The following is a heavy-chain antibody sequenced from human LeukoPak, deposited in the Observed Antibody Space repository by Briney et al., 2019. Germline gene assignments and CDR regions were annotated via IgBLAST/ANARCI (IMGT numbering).Heavy chain of an antibody. CDR2: IWSDGSNQ. V-gene: IGHV3-33*08. Sequence: GGSLRLSCAASGFTFSSYGMHWVRQAPGKGLDWVAMIWSDGSNQYYADSVKGRFTISRENSKNTLYLQMNSLRAEDTAVYYCARDFTYPKPDYWGQGTLVTVSS. J-gene: IGHJ4*02. CDR3: ARDFTYPKPDY. CDR1: GFTFSSYG.